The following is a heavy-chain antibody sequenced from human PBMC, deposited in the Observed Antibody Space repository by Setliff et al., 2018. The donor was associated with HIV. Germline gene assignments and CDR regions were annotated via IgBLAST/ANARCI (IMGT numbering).Heavy chain of an antibody. V-gene: IGHV1-46*01. CDR1: GFTFTNYY. CDR3: AKGRLRENHD. J-gene: IGHJ4*02. CDR2: FNPTGGST. D-gene: IGHD4-17*01. Sequence: ASVKVSCKASGFTFTNYYIHWVRQAPGQGLEWMGIFNPTGGSTSYAQKFQGRVTMTSDMSTSTVYMELSSLRSEDTAVYFCAKGRLRENHDWGQGTLVTVSS.